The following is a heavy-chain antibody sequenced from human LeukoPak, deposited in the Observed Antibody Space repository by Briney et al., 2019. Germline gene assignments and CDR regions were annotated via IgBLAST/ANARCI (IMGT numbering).Heavy chain of an antibody. CDR3: AREGLELLTNWFDP. V-gene: IGHV4-34*01. D-gene: IGHD1-7*01. CDR1: GGSFSGYY. J-gene: IGHJ5*02. CDR2: INHSGST. Sequence: SETLSLTCAVYGGSFSGYYWSWIRQPPGKGLEWIGEINHSGSTNYNPSLKSRVAISVDTSKNQFSLKLSSVTAADTAVYYCAREGLELLTNWFDPWGQGTLVTVSS.